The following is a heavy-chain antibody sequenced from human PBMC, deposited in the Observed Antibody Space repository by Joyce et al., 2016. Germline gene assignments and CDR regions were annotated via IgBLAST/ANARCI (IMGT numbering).Heavy chain of an antibody. CDR1: GASISSGGYH. CDR3: ARERGLGLFDY. Sequence: QVQLQESGRGLVKPSQTLSLACTVSGASISSGGYHWSCIRQDPGRGLEWIGHISDSGTTYSHPSLKSRVIISIDPSKNQFSLKLSSVTAADTAVYFCARERGLGLFDYWGQGSLVSVSS. CDR2: ISDSGTT. V-gene: IGHV4-31*03. D-gene: IGHD3/OR15-3a*01. J-gene: IGHJ4*02.